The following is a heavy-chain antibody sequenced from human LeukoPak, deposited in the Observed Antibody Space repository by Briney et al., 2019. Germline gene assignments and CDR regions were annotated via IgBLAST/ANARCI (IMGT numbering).Heavy chain of an antibody. Sequence: PGGSLRLSCAASGFTFSSYWMSWVRQAPGKGLEWVANIKQDGSEKYYVDSVKGRFTISRDNAKNSLYLQMNSLRAEDTAAYYCARDRTGTTNYMDVWGKGTTVTVSS. J-gene: IGHJ6*03. D-gene: IGHD1-7*01. CDR2: IKQDGSEK. V-gene: IGHV3-7*01. CDR1: GFTFSSYW. CDR3: ARDRTGTTNYMDV.